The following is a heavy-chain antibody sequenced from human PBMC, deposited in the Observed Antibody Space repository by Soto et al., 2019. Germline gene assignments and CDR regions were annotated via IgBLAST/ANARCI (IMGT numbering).Heavy chain of an antibody. D-gene: IGHD3-16*01. J-gene: IGHJ4*02. CDR3: AKDKDDFVWGSYDC. V-gene: IGHV3-30*18. CDR1: GFTFSSYG. Sequence: QMQLVESGGGVVQPGRSLRLSCAASGFTFSSYGLHWVRQAPGKGLEWVAVMSNDGVNKYYADSVRGRFTISRDNTKNGLFLQLNNLRTEDTAVYYCAKDKDDFVWGSYDCWGQGTLVIVSS. CDR2: MSNDGVNK.